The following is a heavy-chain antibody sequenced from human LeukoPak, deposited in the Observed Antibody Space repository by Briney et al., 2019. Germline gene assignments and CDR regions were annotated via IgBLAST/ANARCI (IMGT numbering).Heavy chain of an antibody. V-gene: IGHV3-11*04. J-gene: IGHJ6*03. CDR1: GFTFSDYY. CDR3: ARERGSIVVVPAATRVRDYYYYYMDV. CDR2: ISSSGSTI. Sequence: PGGSLRLSCAASGFTFSDYYMSWIRQAPGKGLEWVSYISSSGSTIYHADSVKGRFTISRDNAKNSLYLQMNSLRAEDTAVYYCARERGSIVVVPAATRVRDYYYYYMDVWGKGTTVTISS. D-gene: IGHD2-2*01.